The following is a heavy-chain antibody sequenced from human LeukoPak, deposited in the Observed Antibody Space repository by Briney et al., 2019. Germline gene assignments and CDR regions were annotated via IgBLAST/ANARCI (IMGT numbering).Heavy chain of an antibody. V-gene: IGHV4-39*07. CDR3: ARGGLRYFDWLFDDFDY. D-gene: IGHD3-9*01. CDR1: GASITSNFYY. CDR2: ISYSGST. Sequence: SETLSLTCTVSGASITSNFYYWGWIRQPPGKGLEWIGSISYSGSTFYNPSLKSRVSISIDTSKNQFSLKLNSVTAADTAVYYCARGGLRYFDWLFDDFDYWGQGTLVTVSS. J-gene: IGHJ4*02.